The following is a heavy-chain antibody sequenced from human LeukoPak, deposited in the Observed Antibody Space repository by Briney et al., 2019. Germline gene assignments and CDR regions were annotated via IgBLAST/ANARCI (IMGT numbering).Heavy chain of an antibody. CDR1: GFTFSDYY. Sequence: GGSLRLSCAASGFTFSDYYMSWIRQAPGKGLEWVSYTSSSGSTIYYADSVKGRFTISRDNAKNSLYLQMNSLRAEDTAVYYCARDLRSTVGDYRLRYFDYWGQGTLVTVSS. D-gene: IGHD4-23*01. CDR3: ARDLRSTVGDYRLRYFDY. V-gene: IGHV3-11*04. J-gene: IGHJ4*02. CDR2: TSSSGSTI.